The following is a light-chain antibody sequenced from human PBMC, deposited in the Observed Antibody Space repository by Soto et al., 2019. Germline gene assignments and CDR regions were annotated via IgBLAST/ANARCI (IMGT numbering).Light chain of an antibody. CDR2: DVS. Sequence: QSALTQPPSASGSPGQSVTISCTGTSSDVGRYNHVSWYQQHPGKAPKLMIYDVSKRPSGVPDRFSGSKSGNTASLTISGLQAEDEADYYCCSYADSYPFVFGTGTKLTVL. J-gene: IGLJ1*01. CDR3: CSYADSYPFV. V-gene: IGLV2-11*01. CDR1: SSDVGRYNH.